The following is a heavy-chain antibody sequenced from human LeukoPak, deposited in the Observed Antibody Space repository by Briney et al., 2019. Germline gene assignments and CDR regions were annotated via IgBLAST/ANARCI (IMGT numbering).Heavy chain of an antibody. CDR3: TTVGSSWGFDY. CDR1: GFTFSNYA. J-gene: IGHJ4*02. V-gene: IGHV3-15*01. Sequence: GGSLRLSCAASGFTFSNYAMSWVRQAPGKGLEWVGRIKSRADGGTTDYPAPVKGRLTISRDDEKNTVYLEINSLTTEDSAVYYCTTVGSSWGFDYWGQGTLVTVSS. CDR2: IKSRADGGTT. D-gene: IGHD6-13*01.